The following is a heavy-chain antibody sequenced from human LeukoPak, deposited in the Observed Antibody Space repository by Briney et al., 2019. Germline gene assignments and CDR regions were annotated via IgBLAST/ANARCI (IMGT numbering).Heavy chain of an antibody. Sequence: GGSLRLSCTASGFTFGDYAMSWFRQAPGKGLEWVGFIRSKAYGGTTEYAASVKGRFTISRDDSKSIAYLQMNSLKTEDTAVYYCTREEAPLSSGWYSKGGDDYWGQGTLVTVSS. V-gene: IGHV3-49*03. D-gene: IGHD6-19*01. CDR1: GFTFGDYA. CDR3: TREEAPLSSGWYSKGGDDY. J-gene: IGHJ4*02. CDR2: IRSKAYGGTT.